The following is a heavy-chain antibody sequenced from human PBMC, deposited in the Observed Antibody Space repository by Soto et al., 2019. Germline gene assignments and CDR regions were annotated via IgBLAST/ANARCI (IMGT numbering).Heavy chain of an antibody. CDR3: ARAKAAATSRVGMDV. J-gene: IGHJ6*02. V-gene: IGHV1-58*01. D-gene: IGHD6-13*01. CDR2: IVVGSGNT. CDR1: GFTFTSSA. Sequence: SVKVSCKASGFTFTSSAVQWVRQARGQRLEWIGWIVVGSGNTNYAQKFQERVTITRDMSTSTAYMELSRLRSDDTAVYYCARAKAAATSRVGMDVWGQGTTVTVSS.